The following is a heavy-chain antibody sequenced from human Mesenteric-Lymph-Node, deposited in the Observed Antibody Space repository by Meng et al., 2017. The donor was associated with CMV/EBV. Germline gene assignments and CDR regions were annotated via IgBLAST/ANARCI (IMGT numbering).Heavy chain of an antibody. CDR3: ASGLYSSTGNAFDI. J-gene: IGHJ3*02. D-gene: IGHD2-2*01. CDR2: ITPLFGTA. V-gene: IGHV1-69*05. Sequence: VPGQGLEWMGGITPLFGTANFAQKFQGRVTITTEESTSTAYLELSSLRSDDTAVYYCASGLYSSTGNAFDIWGQGTMVTVSS.